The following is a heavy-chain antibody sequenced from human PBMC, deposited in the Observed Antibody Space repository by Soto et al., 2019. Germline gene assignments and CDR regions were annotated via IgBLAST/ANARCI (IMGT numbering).Heavy chain of an antibody. CDR1: GGSISSSSYY. CDR3: ARVYCSGGSCFFDP. V-gene: IGHV4-39*07. CDR2: IYYSGST. Sequence: PSETLSLTCTVSGGSISSSSYYWGWIRQPPGKGLEWIGCIYYSGSTYYNPSLKSRVTISVDTSKNQFSLKLSSVTAADTAVYYCARVYCSGGSCFFDPWGHGTLVTVSS. J-gene: IGHJ5*02. D-gene: IGHD2-15*01.